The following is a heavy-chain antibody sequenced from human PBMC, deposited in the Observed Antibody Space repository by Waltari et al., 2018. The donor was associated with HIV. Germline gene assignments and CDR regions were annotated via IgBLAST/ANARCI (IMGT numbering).Heavy chain of an antibody. D-gene: IGHD2-15*01. CDR1: GFTFSSYA. CDR2: ISDSGGST. J-gene: IGHJ4*02. Sequence: EVQLLESGGGLVQPGGSLRLSCAASGFTFSSYAMSWVRQAPGKGLEWVSGISDSGGSTYCAVSVKGQFTISRDNSRNTLYLQMNSLSAEDTAVYYCAKERVVVAAMTCFDYCGQGTLVTVSS. V-gene: IGHV3-23*01. CDR3: AKERVVVAAMTCFDY.